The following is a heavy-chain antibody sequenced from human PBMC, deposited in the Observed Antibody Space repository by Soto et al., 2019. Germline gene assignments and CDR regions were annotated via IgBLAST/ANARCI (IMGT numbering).Heavy chain of an antibody. J-gene: IGHJ4*02. CDR2: ISSSSTI. D-gene: IGHD3-22*01. CDR3: ARPPYYYDSSGPPAY. V-gene: IGHV3-48*01. CDR1: GFTFSTYS. Sequence: GSLRLSCAASGFTFSTYSMNWVRQAPGKGLEWVSYISSSSTIFYTDSVKGRFTVSRDNAKNSLYLQMNSLRAEDTAFYYFARPPYYYDSSGPPAYWGQGTLVTVSS.